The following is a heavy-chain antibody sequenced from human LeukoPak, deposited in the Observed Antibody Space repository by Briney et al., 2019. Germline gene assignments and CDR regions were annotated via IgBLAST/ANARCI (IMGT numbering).Heavy chain of an antibody. CDR1: GFTFRTSG. V-gene: IGHV3-30*04. J-gene: IGHJ4*02. Sequence: GGSLRLSCATSGFTFRTSGVHCVRQAPGKGLEWVALMSSDGIKTYYADSVKGRFTVSRDSSKDILYLQMNSLRADDTATYYCAKDHAGSGRAFEYWGQGTLVTVSS. CDR2: MSSDGIKT. CDR3: AKDHAGSGRAFEY. D-gene: IGHD3-10*01.